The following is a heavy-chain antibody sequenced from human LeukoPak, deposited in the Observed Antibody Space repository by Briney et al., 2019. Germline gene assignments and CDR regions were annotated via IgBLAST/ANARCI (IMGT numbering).Heavy chain of an antibody. J-gene: IGHJ4*02. CDR1: GFTFSSYA. D-gene: IGHD6-19*01. Sequence: PGGSLRLSCAASGFTFSSYAMSWVRQPPGKGLEWIGEINHSGSTNYNPSLKSRVTISVDTSKNQFSLKLSSVTAADTAVYYCARGGSSGLNYWGQGTLVTVSS. CDR2: INHSGST. V-gene: IGHV4-34*01. CDR3: ARGGSSGLNY.